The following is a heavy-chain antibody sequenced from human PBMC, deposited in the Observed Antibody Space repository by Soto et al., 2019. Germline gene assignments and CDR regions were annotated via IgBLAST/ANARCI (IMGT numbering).Heavy chain of an antibody. J-gene: IGHJ5*02. CDR1: GYPFTSYG. Sequence: DSVQVSCKASGYPFTSYGISWVRQAPGQGLEWMGWISAYNGNTNYAQKLQGRVTMTTDTSTSTAYMELRSLRSDDTAVYYCARPIAVAGTRNWFDPWGQGPLVTVPS. CDR3: ARPIAVAGTRNWFDP. CDR2: ISAYNGNT. D-gene: IGHD6-19*01. V-gene: IGHV1-18*01.